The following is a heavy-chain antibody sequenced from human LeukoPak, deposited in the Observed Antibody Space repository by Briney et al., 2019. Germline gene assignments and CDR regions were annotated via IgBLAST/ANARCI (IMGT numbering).Heavy chain of an antibody. CDR1: GFTFSSYA. CDR2: ISGSGGST. J-gene: IGHJ4*02. V-gene: IGHV3-23*01. D-gene: IGHD5-12*01. CDR3: AKGRRDGYNFYFDY. Sequence: PGGSLRHSCAASGFTFSSYAMSWVRQAPGKGLEWVSAISGSGGSTYYADSVKGRFTISRDNSKNTLYLQMNSLRAEDTAVYYCAKGRRDGYNFYFDYWGQGTLVTVSS.